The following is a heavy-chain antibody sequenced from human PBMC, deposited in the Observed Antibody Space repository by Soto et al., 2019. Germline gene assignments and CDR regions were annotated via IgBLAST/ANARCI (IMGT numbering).Heavy chain of an antibody. V-gene: IGHV4-59*01. Sequence: SETLSLTCTVSGGSISSYYWSWIRQPPGKGLEWIGYIYYSGSTNYNPSLKRRTTISLNTSKHQLSLMLSSVTAADTAVYYCARGHYYDSSGYYPDFDYWGQGTLVTVSS. CDR3: ARGHYYDSSGYYPDFDY. J-gene: IGHJ4*02. CDR2: IYYSGST. D-gene: IGHD3-22*01. CDR1: GGSISSYY.